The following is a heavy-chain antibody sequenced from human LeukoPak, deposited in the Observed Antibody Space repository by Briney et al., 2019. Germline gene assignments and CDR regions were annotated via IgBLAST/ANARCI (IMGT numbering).Heavy chain of an antibody. CDR1: S. D-gene: IGHD3-10*01. CDR3: ARDLRFGESLWGY. J-gene: IGHJ4*02. Sequence: SMNWVRQAPGKGLEWVSSISSSSSYIYYADSVKGRFTISRDNAKNSLYLQMNSLRAEDTAVYYCARDLRFGESLWGYWGQGTLVTVSS. V-gene: IGHV3-21*01. CDR2: ISSSSSYI.